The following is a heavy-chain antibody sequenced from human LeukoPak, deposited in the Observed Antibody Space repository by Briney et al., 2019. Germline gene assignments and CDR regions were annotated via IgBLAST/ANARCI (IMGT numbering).Heavy chain of an antibody. V-gene: IGHV1-2*02. Sequence: ASVRVSCKASGYTFTGYYMHWVRQAPGQGLEWMGWINPNSGGTNYAQKFQGRVTMTRDTSISTAYMELSRLRSDDTAVYYCARDGVGYYDSSGYYYFQHWGQGTLVTVSS. D-gene: IGHD3-22*01. CDR3: ARDGVGYYDSSGYYYFQH. CDR2: INPNSGGT. CDR1: GYTFTGYY. J-gene: IGHJ1*01.